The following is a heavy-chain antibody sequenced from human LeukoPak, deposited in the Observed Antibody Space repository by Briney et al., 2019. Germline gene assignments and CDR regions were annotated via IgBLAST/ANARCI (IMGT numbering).Heavy chain of an antibody. CDR1: GGFISSSSYY. CDR2: IYYNGST. J-gene: IGHJ4*02. D-gene: IGHD3-22*01. Sequence: TSETLSLTCTVSGGFISSSSYYWGWIRQPPGKGLEWNGSIYYNGSTYYNPSLKSRVTISVDTSKTQFTLKLSSVTAADTAVYYCARHLEVVVITLWAPYYFDYWGQGTLVTVSS. CDR3: ARHLEVVVITLWAPYYFDY. V-gene: IGHV4-39*01.